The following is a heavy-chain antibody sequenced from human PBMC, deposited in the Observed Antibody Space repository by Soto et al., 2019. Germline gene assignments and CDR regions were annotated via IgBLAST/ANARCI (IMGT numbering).Heavy chain of an antibody. V-gene: IGHV4-34*01. J-gene: IGHJ4*02. D-gene: IGHD3-10*01. CDR3: ASSLYGSGSPDY. Sequence: SETLSLTCAVYGGSFSGYYWSWIRQPPGKGLEWIGEINHSGSTNYNPSLKSRVTISVDTSKNQFSLKLSSVTAADTAVYYCASSLYGSGSPDYWGQGTLVTVSS. CDR2: INHSGST. CDR1: GGSFSGYY.